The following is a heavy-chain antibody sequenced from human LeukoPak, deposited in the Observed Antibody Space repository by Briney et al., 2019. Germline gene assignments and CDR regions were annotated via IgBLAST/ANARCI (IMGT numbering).Heavy chain of an antibody. CDR1: GFSFSGYA. J-gene: IGHJ4*02. CDR3: AKGSRGYTNYYFDY. CDR2: ISGSGAST. Sequence: GGSLRLSCASSGFSFSGYAMIWVRQAPGKGLELVSTISGSGASTFYADSVRGRFITSKDIPSNTVYLQMNSLRAEDTAVYYWAKGSRGYTNYYFDYWGQGTLVTVSS. V-gene: IGHV3-23*01. D-gene: IGHD2-2*02.